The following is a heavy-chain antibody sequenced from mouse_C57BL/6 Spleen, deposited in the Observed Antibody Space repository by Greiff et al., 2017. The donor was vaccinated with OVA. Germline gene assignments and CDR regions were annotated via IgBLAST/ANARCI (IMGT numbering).Heavy chain of an antibody. CDR1: GFTFSNYW. Sequence: DVMLVESGGGLVQPGGSMKLSCVASGFTFSNYWMNWVRQSPEKGLEWVAQIRLKSDNYATHYAESVKGRFTISRDDSKSSVYLQMNNLRAEDTGIYYCSQLGRFDVWGTGTTVTVSS. CDR3: SQLGRFDV. V-gene: IGHV6-3*01. J-gene: IGHJ1*03. CDR2: IRLKSDNYAT. D-gene: IGHD4-1*02.